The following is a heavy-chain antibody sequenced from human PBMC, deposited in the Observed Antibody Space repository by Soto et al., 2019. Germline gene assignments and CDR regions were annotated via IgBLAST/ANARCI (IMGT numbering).Heavy chain of an antibody. D-gene: IGHD1-1*01. Sequence: QVQLVQSGAEVKKPGASVKVSCKASGYTFTTYGINWVRQAPGQGLEWMGWISAYNGNTNYAQKLQGRVTMTTDTSTSTAYMGLRSLRSDDTAVYYCARVWVGTTFAYYYGMDVWGQGTTVTVSS. J-gene: IGHJ6*02. CDR3: ARVWVGTTFAYYYGMDV. V-gene: IGHV1-18*01. CDR1: GYTFTTYG. CDR2: ISAYNGNT.